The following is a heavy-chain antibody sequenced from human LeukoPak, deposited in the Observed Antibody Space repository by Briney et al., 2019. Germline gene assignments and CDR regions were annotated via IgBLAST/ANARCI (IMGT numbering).Heavy chain of an antibody. Sequence: SVKVSCKASGYTFTSYGISWVRQAPGQGLEWMGGIIPIFGTANYAQKFQGRVTITTDESTSTAYMELSSLRSEDTAVYYCAAGTENPYYYYHYMDVWGKGTTVTVSS. CDR3: AAGTENPYYYYHYMDV. J-gene: IGHJ6*03. D-gene: IGHD6-13*01. V-gene: IGHV1-69*05. CDR2: IIPIFGTA. CDR1: GYTFTSYG.